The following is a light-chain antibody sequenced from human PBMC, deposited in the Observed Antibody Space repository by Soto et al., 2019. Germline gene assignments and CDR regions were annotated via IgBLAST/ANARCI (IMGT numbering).Light chain of an antibody. CDR3: QQYNSYSPYT. Sequence: DIQMTQSPSTLSASVGDRVTITCRASQSISSWLAWYQQKPGKAPKLLIYKASSLESGVPSRFSGSESGTEFTLPISSLQPDDFATYYCQQYNSYSPYTFGQGTKLEIK. CDR1: QSISSW. J-gene: IGKJ2*01. V-gene: IGKV1-5*03. CDR2: KAS.